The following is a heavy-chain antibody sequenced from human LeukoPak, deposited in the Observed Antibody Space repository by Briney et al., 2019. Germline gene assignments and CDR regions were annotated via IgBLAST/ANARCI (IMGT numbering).Heavy chain of an antibody. V-gene: IGHV3-74*01. CDR3: IESGGWPGY. CDR2: IARDGST. D-gene: IGHD5-24*01. Sequence: GRSLRLSCAPSGFTLSSYWMRWVRQPPRKGLVWVSRIARDGSTVYAVSVKGRFTISRDNAKDTVYLQMNSLRVEDTAVYYCIESGGWPGYWGQGTLVTVSS. CDR1: GFTLSSYW. J-gene: IGHJ4*02.